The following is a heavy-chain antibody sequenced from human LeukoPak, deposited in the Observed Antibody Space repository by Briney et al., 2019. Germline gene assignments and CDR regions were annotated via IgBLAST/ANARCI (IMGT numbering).Heavy chain of an antibody. J-gene: IGHJ5*02. D-gene: IGHD1-26*01. CDR1: GDSISSYY. CDR2: MYYSGST. V-gene: IGHV4-59*01. Sequence: PSETLSLTCTVSGDSISSYYWSWIRQPPGKGLEWIGYMYYSGSTNYNPSLKSRVIISVDTSKNQFSLKLSSVTAADTAVYYCARGIIVGATWGENYNCFDPWGQGTLVTVSS. CDR3: ARGIIVGATWGENYNCFDP.